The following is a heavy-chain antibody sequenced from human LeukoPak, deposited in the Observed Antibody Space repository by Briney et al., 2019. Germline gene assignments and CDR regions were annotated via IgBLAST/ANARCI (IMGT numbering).Heavy chain of an antibody. CDR3: ARGYCSSTSCYSGGDWFDP. Sequence: SETLSLTCTVSGGSISSSSYYWGWIRQPPGKGLEWIGSIYYSGSTYYNPSLKSRVTISVDTSKNQFSLKLSSVTAADTAVYYCARGYCSSTSCYSGGDWFDPWGQGTLVTVSS. J-gene: IGHJ5*02. CDR2: IYYSGST. CDR1: GGSISSSSYY. V-gene: IGHV4-39*01. D-gene: IGHD2-2*01.